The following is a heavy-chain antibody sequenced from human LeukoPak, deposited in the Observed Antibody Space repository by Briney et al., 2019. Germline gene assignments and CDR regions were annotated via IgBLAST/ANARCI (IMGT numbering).Heavy chain of an antibody. D-gene: IGHD7-27*01. CDR2: VNGRGATT. J-gene: IGHJ6*03. CDR3: AKAPATGEGYYFYYMDV. V-gene: IGHV3-23*01. CDR1: GFTFSDYA. Sequence: GGSLRLSCAASGFASGFTFSDYAVSWVRQAPGKGTEWVASVNGRGATTYYADSVRGRFTISRDNSKNTLYLQMLSLGADDTAIYFCAKAPATGEGYYFYYMDVWGKGTTVTVSS.